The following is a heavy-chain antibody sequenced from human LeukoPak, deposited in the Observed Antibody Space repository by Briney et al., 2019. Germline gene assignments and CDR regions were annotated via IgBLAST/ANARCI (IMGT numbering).Heavy chain of an antibody. J-gene: IGHJ4*02. D-gene: IGHD6-19*01. Sequence: GGSLRLSCAASGLTFSSYAMSWVRQAPGKGLEWVSAISGSGGSTYYADSVKGRFTISRDNSKNTLYLQMNSLRAEDTAVYYCAKQSFSGWYYFDYWGQGTLVTVSS. CDR2: ISGSGGST. V-gene: IGHV3-23*01. CDR3: AKQSFSGWYYFDY. CDR1: GLTFSSYA.